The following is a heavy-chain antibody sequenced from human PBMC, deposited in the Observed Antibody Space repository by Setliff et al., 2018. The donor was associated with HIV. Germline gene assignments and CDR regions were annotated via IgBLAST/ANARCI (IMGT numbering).Heavy chain of an antibody. CDR2: INTDGSSA. D-gene: IGHD1-26*01. J-gene: IGHJ4*02. V-gene: IGHV3-74*03. CDR1: GFTFSNSW. CDR3: ASGSGCYDY. Sequence: GGSLRLSCAASGFTFSNSWMHWVRQAPGKGLVWVSRINTDGSSATYADSVKGRFTTSRDNAKNTLYLQMNSLRAEDTAVYYCASGSGCYDYWGQGNMVTVSS.